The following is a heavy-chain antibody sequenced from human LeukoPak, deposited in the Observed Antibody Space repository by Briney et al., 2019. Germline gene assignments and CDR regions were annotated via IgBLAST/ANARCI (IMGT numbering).Heavy chain of an antibody. J-gene: IGHJ6*03. CDR3: ARDRTGQQLISRKEYYYMDV. CDR2: IYSGGST. D-gene: IGHD4-11*01. V-gene: IGHV3-66*01. Sequence: GGSLRLSCAASGFTVSSNYMSWVRQAPGKGLEWVSIIYSGGSTYYADSVKGRFTISRDNSKNTLYLQMNSLRAEGTAVYYCARDRTGQQLISRKEYYYMDVWGKGTTVTISS. CDR1: GFTVSSNY.